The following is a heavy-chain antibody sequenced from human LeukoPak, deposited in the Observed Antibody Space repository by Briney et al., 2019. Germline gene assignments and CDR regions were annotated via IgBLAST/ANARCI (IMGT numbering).Heavy chain of an antibody. Sequence: ASVKVSCKVSGYTLTELSVHWVRQATGKGVEWMGGFDPEDGETIYAQKFQGRVTMTEDTSTDTAYMELSSLRSEDTAVYYCATGPMTYFDYWGQGTLVTVSS. CDR2: FDPEDGET. V-gene: IGHV1-24*01. CDR1: GYTLTELS. J-gene: IGHJ4*02. CDR3: ATGPMTYFDY.